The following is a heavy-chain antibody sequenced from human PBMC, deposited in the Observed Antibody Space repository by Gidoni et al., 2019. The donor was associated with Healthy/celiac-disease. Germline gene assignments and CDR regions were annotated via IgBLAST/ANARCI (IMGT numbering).Heavy chain of an antibody. D-gene: IGHD3-10*01. CDR2: INAGNGNT. CDR1: GYTFTSYA. V-gene: IGHV1-3*01. CDR3: ARSTCGELLNDY. Sequence: QVPLVQSGAEVKKPGASVKVSCKASGYTFTSYAMHWVRQAPGQRLEWMGWINAGNGNTKYSQKFQGRVTSTRDTSASTAYMERSSMRSEDTAVYYWARSTCGELLNDYWGQGTLVTVSS. J-gene: IGHJ4*02.